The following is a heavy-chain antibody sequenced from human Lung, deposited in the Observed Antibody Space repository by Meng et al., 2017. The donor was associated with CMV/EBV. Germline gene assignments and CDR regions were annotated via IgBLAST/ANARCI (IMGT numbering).Heavy chain of an antibody. D-gene: IGHD6-6*01. V-gene: IGHV3-21*01. CDR2: ISNGGAYI. J-gene: IGHJ6*02. CDR3: ARDSSSSYYYYGMDV. CDR1: GFMFSDYS. Sequence: GESLKISCAASGFMFSDYSMNWVRQAPGKGLEWVSSISNGGAYIYCADSVKGRFTISRDNAQNSLYLQMNSLRAEDTAVYYCARDSSSSYYYYGMDVWGQRTTVTVSS.